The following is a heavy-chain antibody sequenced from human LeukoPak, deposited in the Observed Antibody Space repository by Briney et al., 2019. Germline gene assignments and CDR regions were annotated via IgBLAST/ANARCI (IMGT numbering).Heavy chain of an antibody. CDR2: IYPDDSDT. CDR1: EYSFPTYC. CDR3: ARHIRAAAPFDY. J-gene: IGHJ4*02. V-gene: IGHV5-51*01. Sequence: GESLKISCKHSEYSFPTYCVGWVRQMPGKGLEWMGIIYPDDSDTRYSPSFQGQVTISADKSISTAYLQWSSLKASDTAMYYCARHIRAAAPFDYWGQGTLVTVSS. D-gene: IGHD6-13*01.